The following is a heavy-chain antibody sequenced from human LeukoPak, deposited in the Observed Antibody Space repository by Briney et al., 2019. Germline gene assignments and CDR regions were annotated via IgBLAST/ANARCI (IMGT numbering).Heavy chain of an antibody. D-gene: IGHD1-26*01. CDR1: GFTLSTNA. CDR3: AKDVGKWESLHFFDY. V-gene: IGHV3-23*01. CDR2: ISGSGAST. Sequence: GGSLRLSCLTSGFTLSTNAMSWVRQAPGKGLEWISGISGSGASTYYADSVKGRFTISRDDSRNTLYLQMNSLRGDDTAVYYCAKDVGKWESLHFFDYWGQGTLDTVSS. J-gene: IGHJ4*02.